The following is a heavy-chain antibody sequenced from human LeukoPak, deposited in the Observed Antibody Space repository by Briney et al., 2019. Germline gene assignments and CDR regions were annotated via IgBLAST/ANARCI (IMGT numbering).Heavy chain of an antibody. Sequence: GGSLRLSCAASGITVSSNFMSWVRQAPGKGLEWVSMIYADGTTHYTDSVKGRFTISRDNSRSTLYLQMNSLRVEDTGVYYCARALSQGAGAAVPSAPIDYWGQGTLVTVSS. V-gene: IGHV3-53*05. CDR3: ARALSQGAGAAVPSAPIDY. CDR2: IYADGTT. D-gene: IGHD2-2*01. J-gene: IGHJ4*02. CDR1: GITVSSNF.